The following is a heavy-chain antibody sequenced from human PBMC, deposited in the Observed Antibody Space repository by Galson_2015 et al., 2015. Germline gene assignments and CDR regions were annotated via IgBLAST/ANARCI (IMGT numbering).Heavy chain of an antibody. CDR3: ARRDSGAWYFFDY. CDR2: IYPGDSDT. Sequence: QSGAEVKKPGESLKISCKGSGYTFTSYWIGWVRQMPGKGLEWMGLIYPGDSDTKYSPSFQGQVTISADKSISTAYLQWSSLKASDTAIYYCARRDSGAWYFFDYWGQGTLVTVSS. CDR1: GYTFTSYW. J-gene: IGHJ4*02. V-gene: IGHV5-51*01. D-gene: IGHD6-19*01.